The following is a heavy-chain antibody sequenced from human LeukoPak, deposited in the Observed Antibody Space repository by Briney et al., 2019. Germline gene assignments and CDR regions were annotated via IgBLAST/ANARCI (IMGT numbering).Heavy chain of an antibody. J-gene: IGHJ4*02. CDR2: ISGSGGST. CDR3: AKATHITGTIDY. V-gene: IGHV3-23*01. CDR1: GFTFSSYA. D-gene: IGHD1-7*01. Sequence: GGSLRLSCAASGFTFSSYAMSWVRQAPGKGLEWVSAISGSGGSTYYADSVKGRFAISRDNSKNTLYLQMNSLRAEDTAVYYCAKATHITGTIDYWGQGTLVTGSS.